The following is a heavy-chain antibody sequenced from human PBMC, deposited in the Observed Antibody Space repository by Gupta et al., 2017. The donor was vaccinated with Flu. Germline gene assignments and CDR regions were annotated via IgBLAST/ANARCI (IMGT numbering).Heavy chain of an antibody. CDR1: GGSISSSNW. V-gene: IGHV4-4*02. D-gene: IGHD3-22*01. J-gene: IGHJ4*02. Sequence: GTLSLTCAVSGGSISSSNWWSWVRQPPGKGLEWIGEIYHSGSTNYNPSLKSRVTISVDKSKNQFSLKLSSVTAADTAVYYCARLYFYDSSGYGLHEYWGQGTLVTVSS. CDR2: IYHSGST. CDR3: ARLYFYDSSGYGLHEY.